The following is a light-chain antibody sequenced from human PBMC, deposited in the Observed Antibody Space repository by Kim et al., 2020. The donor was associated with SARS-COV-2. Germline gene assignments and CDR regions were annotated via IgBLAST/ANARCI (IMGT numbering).Light chain of an antibody. Sequence: EIVMTQSPATLSVSPGERATLSCRASQSISSYLAWYQQKPGQAPRLLIYGASTRATGIPATFSGSGSGTEFTLTISSLQSEDFAVYYCQQYNNWPRTFGQGTKVDIK. J-gene: IGKJ1*01. V-gene: IGKV3-15*01. CDR3: QQYNNWPRT. CDR1: QSISSY. CDR2: GAS.